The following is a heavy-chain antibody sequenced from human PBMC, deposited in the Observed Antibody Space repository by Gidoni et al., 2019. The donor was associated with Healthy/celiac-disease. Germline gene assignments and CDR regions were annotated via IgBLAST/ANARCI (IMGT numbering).Heavy chain of an antibody. D-gene: IGHD3-3*01. CDR1: GFTVSSNY. V-gene: IGHV3-66*02. CDR3: ARSYDFWSGKVGFDP. Sequence: EVQLVESGGGLVQPGGSLRLSCAASGFTVSSNYMSWVRPAPGKGLEWVSVIYSGGSTYYADSVKGRFTISRDNSKNTLYLQMNSLRAEDTAVYYCARSYDFWSGKVGFDPWGQGTLVTVSS. CDR2: IYSGGST. J-gene: IGHJ5*02.